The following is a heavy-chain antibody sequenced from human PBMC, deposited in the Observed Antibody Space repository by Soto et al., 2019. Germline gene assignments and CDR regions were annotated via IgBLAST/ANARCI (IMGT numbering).Heavy chain of an antibody. Sequence: QVQLVESGGGVVQPGRSLRLSCAASGFTFSSYGMHWVRQAPGKGLEWVAVISYDGSNKYYADSVKGRFTISGDNSKNTLYLQMNSLRAEDTAVYYCAKERTVTTRRGGMDVWGQGTTVTVSS. J-gene: IGHJ6*02. CDR2: ISYDGSNK. CDR3: AKERTVTTRRGGMDV. CDR1: GFTFSSYG. D-gene: IGHD4-17*01. V-gene: IGHV3-30*18.